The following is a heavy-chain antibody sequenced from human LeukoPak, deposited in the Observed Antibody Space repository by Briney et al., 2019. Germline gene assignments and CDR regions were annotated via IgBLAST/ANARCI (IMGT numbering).Heavy chain of an antibody. J-gene: IGHJ4*02. D-gene: IGHD3-16*02. CDR3: ARDRPNYRSHYIDY. CDR2: IIPIFGTA. Sequence: GASVKVSCKASGGTFSSYAISWVRQAPGQGLEWMGGIIPIFGTANYAQKFQGRVTITADESTSTAYMELSSLRSEDTAVYYCARDRPNYRSHYIDYWGQGTLVTVSS. V-gene: IGHV1-69*13. CDR1: GGTFSSYA.